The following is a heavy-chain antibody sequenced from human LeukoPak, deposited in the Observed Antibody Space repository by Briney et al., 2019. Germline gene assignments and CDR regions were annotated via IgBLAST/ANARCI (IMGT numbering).Heavy chain of an antibody. J-gene: IGHJ4*02. CDR1: GFTFNHYG. CDR3: ARDAQRGFDYSNSLEY. CDR2: IWSDGTNQ. V-gene: IGHV3-33*01. Sequence: GGSLRLSCAAAGFTFNHYGMHWVRQTTGKGLEWVAVIWSDGTNQYYADSVKGRFTISRDDSGNTVYLQMNSLRAEDTGVYYCARDAQRGFDYSNSLEYWGQGTPVTVSS. D-gene: IGHD4-11*01.